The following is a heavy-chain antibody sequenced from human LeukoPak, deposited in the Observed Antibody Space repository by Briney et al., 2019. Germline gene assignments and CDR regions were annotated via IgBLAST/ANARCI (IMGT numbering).Heavy chain of an antibody. CDR2: INPKNGGT. Sequence: GASVKVSCKASGYTFTGYSMHWVRQAPGQGLEWMGWINPKNGGTDSAQKFQGRVTMTRDTSISPAYMEVSSLRSDDTAIYYCTRGPKGYYFDYWGQGTLVTVSS. J-gene: IGHJ4*02. CDR1: GYTFTGYS. V-gene: IGHV1-2*02. CDR3: TRGPKGYYFDY.